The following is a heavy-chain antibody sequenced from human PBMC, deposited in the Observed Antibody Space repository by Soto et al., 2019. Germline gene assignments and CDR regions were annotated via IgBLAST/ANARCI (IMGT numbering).Heavy chain of an antibody. D-gene: IGHD5-12*01. CDR3: ARAEMATSVDY. CDR2: IYYSGST. Sequence: QVQLQESGPGLVKPSETLSLTCTVSGGSISSYYWSWIRQPPGKGLEWIGYIYYSGSTNYNPSLKSRVTISVDTSKNQFALKLSSVTAPDTAVYYCARAEMATSVDYWGQGTLVTVSS. CDR1: GGSISSYY. V-gene: IGHV4-59*01. J-gene: IGHJ4*02.